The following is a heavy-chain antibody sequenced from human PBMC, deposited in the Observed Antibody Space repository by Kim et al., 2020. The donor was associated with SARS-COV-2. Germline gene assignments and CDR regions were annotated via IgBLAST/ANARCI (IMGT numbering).Heavy chain of an antibody. CDR1: GYTFTNFY. CDR2: IDPGGGGT. Sequence: ASVKVSCKVSGYTFTNFYMHWVRQAPGKGLEWMGGIDPGGGGTIYAQKFQGRVTMTEDTSTDTAYMELSSLRSEDTAVYYCATGPPLSLGWFDPWGQGTL. V-gene: IGHV1-24*01. D-gene: IGHD1-20*01. J-gene: IGHJ5*02. CDR3: ATGPPLSLGWFDP.